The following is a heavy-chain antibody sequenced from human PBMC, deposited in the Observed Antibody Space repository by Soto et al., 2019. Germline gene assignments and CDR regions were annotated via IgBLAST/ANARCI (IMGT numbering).Heavy chain of an antibody. V-gene: IGHV1-69*06. CDR3: ARGLECRGYCLDNPTWFAP. J-gene: IGHJ5*02. Sequence: SVKVSCKASGGTFSTYTFSWVRQAPGQGLEWMGRIIPIFGTPYYAQKFQGRVTITADKSTSTVYMELSSLRSDDTAVYFCARGLECRGYCLDNPTWFAPWGQGTLVTVSS. D-gene: IGHD2-15*01. CDR2: IIPIFGTP. CDR1: GGTFSTYT.